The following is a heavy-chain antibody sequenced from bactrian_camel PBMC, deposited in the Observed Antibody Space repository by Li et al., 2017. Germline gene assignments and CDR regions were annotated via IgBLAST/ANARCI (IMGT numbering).Heavy chain of an antibody. CDR2: IDTGGGVT. D-gene: IGHD1*01. V-gene: IGHV3S54*01. J-gene: IGHJ7*01. CDR1: GITNSRNC. Sequence: QLVESGGGSVQAGGSLRIACAHSGITNSRNCMGWFRQAPGKEREGVATIDTGGGVTRYVDSVKGRFTISRDNAKNTVYLQMNSLKSEDTALYYCVTNYATADYGMDYWGKGTQVTVS.